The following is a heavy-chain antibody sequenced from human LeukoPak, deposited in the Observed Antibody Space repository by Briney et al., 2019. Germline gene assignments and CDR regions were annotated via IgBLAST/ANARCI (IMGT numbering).Heavy chain of an antibody. CDR3: ARGRGEWELLGAFDI. CDR1: GFTFSSYA. V-gene: IGHV3-30*04. J-gene: IGHJ3*02. Sequence: GGSLRLSCAASGFTFSSYAMHWVRQAPGKGLEWVAVISYDGSNKYYADSVKGRFTISRDNAKNSLYLQMNSLRAEDTALYYCARGRGEWELLGAFDIWGQGTMVTVSS. CDR2: ISYDGSNK. D-gene: IGHD1-26*01.